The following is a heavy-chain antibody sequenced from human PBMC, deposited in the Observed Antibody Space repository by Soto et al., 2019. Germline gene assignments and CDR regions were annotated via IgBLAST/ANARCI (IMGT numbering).Heavy chain of an antibody. V-gene: IGHV3-7*01. Sequence: GGSLRLSCAASGFTFSSYWMSWVRQAPGKGLEWVANIKQDGSEKYYVDSVKGRFTISRDNAKNSLYLQMNSLRAEDTAVYYCARLNNYYDSSGYRSRFDPWGQGTLVTVSS. J-gene: IGHJ5*02. CDR2: IKQDGSEK. CDR3: ARLNNYYDSSGYRSRFDP. CDR1: GFTFSSYW. D-gene: IGHD3-22*01.